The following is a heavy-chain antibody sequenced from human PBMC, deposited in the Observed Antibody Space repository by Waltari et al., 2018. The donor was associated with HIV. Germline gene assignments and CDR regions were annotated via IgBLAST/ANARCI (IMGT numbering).Heavy chain of an antibody. V-gene: IGHV6-1*01. CDR1: GDTVSSNSAA. D-gene: IGHD2-21*01. CDR3: SRHLSIVGIGTFDI. Sequence: QVQLQQSGPGLVKPSQTLSLTCAISGDTVSSNSAAWNWIRQSPSRGLEWLGRTYNRSKWYNDYSVSVKSRITINPDTSKNQFSLQLNSVTPEDTAVYYCSRHLSIVGIGTFDIWGQGTMVTVSS. CDR2: TYNRSKWYN. J-gene: IGHJ3*02.